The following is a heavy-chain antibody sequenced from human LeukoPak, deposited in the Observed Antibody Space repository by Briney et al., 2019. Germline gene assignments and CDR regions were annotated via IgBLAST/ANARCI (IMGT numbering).Heavy chain of an antibody. J-gene: IGHJ6*03. Sequence: GASVKVSCKASGYTFTSYDINWVRQATGQGLEWMGWMNPNSGNTGYAQKFQGRVTITRNTSISTAYMELSSLRPEDTAVYYCARVGSSPTDDYYYYYMDVWGKGTTVTVSS. V-gene: IGHV1-8*03. CDR1: GYTFTSYD. D-gene: IGHD6-13*01. CDR2: MNPNSGNT. CDR3: ARVGSSPTDDYYYYYMDV.